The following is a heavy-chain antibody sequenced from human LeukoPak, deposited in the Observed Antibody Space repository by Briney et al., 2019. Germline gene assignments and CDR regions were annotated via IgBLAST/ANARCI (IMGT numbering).Heavy chain of an antibody. CDR1: GFTFTSYG. V-gene: IGHV3-30*03. CDR2: ITYDGYYK. J-gene: IGHJ6*02. D-gene: IGHD6-19*01. CDR3: ARVGQWLVQDYYYYYGMDV. Sequence: PGTSLRLSCAASGFTFTSYGMHWVRQAPGKGLEWVALITYDGYYKYYSDSVKGRFTISSDTSKNTLYLQMNSLRAEDTAVYYCARVGQWLVQDYYYYYGMDVWGQGTTVTVSS.